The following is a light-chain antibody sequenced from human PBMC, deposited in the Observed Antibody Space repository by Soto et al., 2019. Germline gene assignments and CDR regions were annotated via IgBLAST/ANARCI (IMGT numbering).Light chain of an antibody. CDR2: AAS. V-gene: IGKV1-8*01. J-gene: IGKJ1*01. CDR1: QAISSY. Sequence: AIRMTQSPSSFSASTGDRVTITCRASQAISSYLAWYQQKPGKAPKLLIYAASTLQSGVPSRFSGSGSGTDFTLTLSCLQSEDFAAYYCQQYYSYPRTFGQGTKVEIK. CDR3: QQYYSYPRT.